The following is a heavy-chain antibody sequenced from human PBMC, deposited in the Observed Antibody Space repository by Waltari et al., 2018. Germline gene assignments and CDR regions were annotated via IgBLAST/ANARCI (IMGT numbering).Heavy chain of an antibody. CDR3: AREEGPYDY. CDR1: GFTFSSYA. Sequence: QVQLVESGGGVVQPGRSLRLSCAASGFTFSSYAMHWVRQAPGKGLEWVAVISYDGSNKYYADSVKGRFTISRDNSKNTLYLQMNSLRAEDTAVYYCAREEGPYDYWGQGTLVTVSS. CDR2: ISYDGSNK. V-gene: IGHV3-30-3*01. J-gene: IGHJ4*02.